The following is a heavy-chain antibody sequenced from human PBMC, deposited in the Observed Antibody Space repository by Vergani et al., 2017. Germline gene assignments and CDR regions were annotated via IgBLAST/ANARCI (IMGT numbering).Heavy chain of an antibody. V-gene: IGHV3-73*01. CDR3: TSPHYYDSSGYYRDFDY. D-gene: IGHD3-22*01. CDR2: IRSKANSYAT. Sequence: VQLVESGGGVVQPGGSLKLSCAASGFTFSGSAMHWVRQASGKGLEWVGRIRSKANSYATAYAASVKGRFTISRDDSKNTAYLQINSLKTEDTAVYYCTSPHYYDSSGYYRDFDYWGQGTLVTVSS. J-gene: IGHJ4*02. CDR1: GFTFSGSA.